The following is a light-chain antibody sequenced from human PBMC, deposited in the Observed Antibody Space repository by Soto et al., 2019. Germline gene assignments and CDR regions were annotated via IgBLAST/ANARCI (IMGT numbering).Light chain of an antibody. V-gene: IGKV3-20*01. CDR1: QSASGSY. CDR2: GAS. Sequence: EIVLTQSPSTLSLSPGERATLSCRASQSASGSYLAWYQQKPGQAPRLLIYGASSRATGIPDRFRGSRFVTDFTLTISRLEAEYFAVYYCQQYGSSPRSWTFGQGTKVEI. CDR3: QQYGSSPRSWT. J-gene: IGKJ1*01.